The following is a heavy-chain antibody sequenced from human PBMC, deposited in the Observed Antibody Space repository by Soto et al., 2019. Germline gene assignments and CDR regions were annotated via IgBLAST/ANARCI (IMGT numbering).Heavy chain of an antibody. V-gene: IGHV5-10-1*01. Sequence: GEALKISGKGSGYSFTNYWITWVRQMPGRGLEWMGRIDPSDSYTNYCPSFQGHVTISADKSINTAYLQWSSLKASDTAMYFCAIHYSRGWYGIDYWGQGTLVTVSS. J-gene: IGHJ4*02. D-gene: IGHD6-19*01. CDR3: AIHYSRGWYGIDY. CDR1: GYSFTNYW. CDR2: IDPSDSYT.